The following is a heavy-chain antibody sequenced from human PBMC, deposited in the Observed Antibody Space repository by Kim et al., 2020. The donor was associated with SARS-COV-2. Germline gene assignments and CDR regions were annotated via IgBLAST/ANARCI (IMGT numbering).Heavy chain of an antibody. Sequence: ASVKVSCRASGYTFTNYAIQWVRQAPGQGLEWMGWINAGNGNTKYSQKFQGRATLTWDTSASTAYMELSALTSEDTAVYYCARDLCHSGFDYWGQGTLVTVSS. V-gene: IGHV1-3*01. CDR2: INAGNGNT. D-gene: IGHD1-26*01. J-gene: IGHJ4*02. CDR1: GYTFTNYA. CDR3: ARDLCHSGFDY.